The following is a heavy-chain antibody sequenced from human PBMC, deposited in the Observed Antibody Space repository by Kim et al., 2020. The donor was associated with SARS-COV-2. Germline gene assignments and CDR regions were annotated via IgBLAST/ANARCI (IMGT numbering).Heavy chain of an antibody. CDR2: ISASGDNT. CDR3: ASGVIAAIGRL. Sequence: GGSLRLSCAASGFTFTTYMNWVRQAPGKGLEWVSGISASGDNTYYVDSVRGRFTVSRDNSKNTLYLQMNSLRAEDTAVYYCASGVIAAIGRLWGQGTLVAVSS. J-gene: IGHJ4*02. CDR1: GFTFTTY. V-gene: IGHV3-23*01. D-gene: IGHD6-13*01.